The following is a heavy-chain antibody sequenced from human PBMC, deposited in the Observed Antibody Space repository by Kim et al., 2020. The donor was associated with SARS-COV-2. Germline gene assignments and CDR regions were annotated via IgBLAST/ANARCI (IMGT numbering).Heavy chain of an antibody. CDR3: AKAPRFYGTMIVAELINPGET. CDR2: ISGSGGST. V-gene: IGHV3-23*01. J-gene: IGHJ3*01. CDR1: GFTFSSYA. Sequence: GGSLRLSCAASGFTFSSYAMSWVRQAPGKGLEWVAVISGSGGSTYYADSVKGRFTISRDNSKNTLYLQMNSLRAEDTAVYYCAKAPRFYGTMIVAELINPGETCGQGTMGTVSS. D-gene: IGHD3-22*01.